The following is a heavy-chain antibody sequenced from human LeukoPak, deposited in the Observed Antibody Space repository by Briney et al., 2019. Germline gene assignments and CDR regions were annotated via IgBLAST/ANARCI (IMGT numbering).Heavy chain of an antibody. D-gene: IGHD6-19*01. V-gene: IGHV3-23*01. CDR2: IGGSGDRT. J-gene: IGHJ4*02. Sequence: GGSLRLSCAVSGLTFSSHAMSWVRQAPGRGPEWVSTIGGSGDRTYYADSVKGRFTISRDNSKNTLYLQMNSLRAEDTALYYCAKDPVVYHGGSGWHYFDYWGQGTLVTVSS. CDR3: AKDPVVYHGGSGWHYFDY. CDR1: GLTFSSHA.